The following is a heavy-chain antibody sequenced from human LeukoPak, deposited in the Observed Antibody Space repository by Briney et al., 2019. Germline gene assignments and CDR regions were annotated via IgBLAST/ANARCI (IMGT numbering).Heavy chain of an antibody. V-gene: IGHV1-8*02. CDR2: MNPNSGNT. CDR3: ARGPSAYCSGGSCYSGSAWFDP. Sequence: ASVKVSCKASGYSFTSFPIIWVRQATGQGLEWMGWMNPNSGNTGYAQKFQGRVTMTRNTSISTAYMELSSLRSEDTAVYYCARGPSAYCSGGSCYSGSAWFDPWGQGTLVTVSS. D-gene: IGHD2-15*01. J-gene: IGHJ5*02. CDR1: GYSFTSFP.